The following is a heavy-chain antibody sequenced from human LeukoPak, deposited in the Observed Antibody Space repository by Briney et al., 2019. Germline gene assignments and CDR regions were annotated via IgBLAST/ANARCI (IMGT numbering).Heavy chain of an antibody. CDR1: VFTSSSYE. CDR2: ISSSGCTI. CDR3: ARGGGSVAGYCSYYYMDV. J-gene: IGHJ6*03. Sequence: GGSLRLSCAASVFTSSSYEMNWVRQAPGKGLEWVSYISSSGCTIYYADSVKGRFTISRDNAKNSLYLQMNSLRAEDKGVLYCARGGGSVAGYCSYYYMDVWGKGTTVTVSS. D-gene: IGHD2-15*01. V-gene: IGHV3-48*03.